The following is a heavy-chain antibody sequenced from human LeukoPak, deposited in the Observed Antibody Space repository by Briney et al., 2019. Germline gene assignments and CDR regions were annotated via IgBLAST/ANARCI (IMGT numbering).Heavy chain of an antibody. D-gene: IGHD2-8*01. J-gene: IGHJ4*02. Sequence: GGSLRLSCAASGFTFSSYAMSWVRQVPGKGLEWVSGINRNGDNTDYADSVKGRFTISRDNAKNSHFLQMNSLRVEDTAFYYCARGFRNGPFDCWGQGTLVTVSS. CDR2: INRNGDNT. V-gene: IGHV3-20*04. CDR3: ARGFRNGPFDC. CDR1: GFTFSSYA.